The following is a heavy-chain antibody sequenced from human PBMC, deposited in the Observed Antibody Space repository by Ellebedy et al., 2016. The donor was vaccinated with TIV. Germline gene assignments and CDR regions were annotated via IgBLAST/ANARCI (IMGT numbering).Heavy chain of an antibody. V-gene: IGHV3-48*01. CDR1: GFTFSSYS. CDR3: AREGDCSSTSCYGGGDFDY. J-gene: IGHJ4*02. CDR2: ISSSSSTI. Sequence: GESLKISCAASGFTFSSYSMNWVRQAPGKGLEWLSYISSSSSTIFYADSVKGRFTISRDNSKNTLYLQMNSLRAEDTAVYYCAREGDCSSTSCYGGGDFDYWGQGTLVTVSS. D-gene: IGHD2-2*01.